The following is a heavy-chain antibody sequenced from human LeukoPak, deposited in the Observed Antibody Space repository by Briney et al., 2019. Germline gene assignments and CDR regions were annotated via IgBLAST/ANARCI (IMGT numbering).Heavy chain of an antibody. J-gene: IGHJ5*02. V-gene: IGHV4-59*01. Sequence: PSETLSLTCTVSGVSISSYYWSWIRQPPGKGLEWIGYIYYSGSTNYNPSLKSRVTISVDTSKNQFSLKLSSVTAADTAVYYCARDGTPYYYGSGNNWFDPWGQGTLVTVSS. CDR1: GVSISSYY. D-gene: IGHD3-10*01. CDR3: ARDGTPYYYGSGNNWFDP. CDR2: IYYSGST.